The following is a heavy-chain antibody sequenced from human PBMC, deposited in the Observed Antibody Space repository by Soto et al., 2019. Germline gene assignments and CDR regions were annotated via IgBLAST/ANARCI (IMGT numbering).Heavy chain of an antibody. CDR1: GFTFDDYT. Sequence: GGSLRLSCAASGFTFDDYTMHWVRQAPGKGLEWVSLISWDGGSTYYADSVKGRFTISRDNSKNSLYLQMNSLRTEDTALYYCAKRTLTAAGFDYWGQGTLVTVSS. CDR3: AKRTLTAAGFDY. J-gene: IGHJ4*02. V-gene: IGHV3-43*01. CDR2: ISWDGGST. D-gene: IGHD6-13*01.